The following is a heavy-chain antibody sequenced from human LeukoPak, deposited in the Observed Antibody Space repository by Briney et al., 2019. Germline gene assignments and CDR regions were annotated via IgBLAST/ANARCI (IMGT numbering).Heavy chain of an antibody. CDR2: INEDGSEK. V-gene: IGHV3-7*01. D-gene: IGHD2-21*01. J-gene: IGHJ4*02. CDR1: GFTLSSYW. CDR3: ATYRGLYF. Sequence: GGSLRLSCAVSGFTLSSYWMSWVRQAPGKGLGCVANINEDGSEKNFLASVNGRFTLSTHNPKNSLYLHMDSLRAHDTAIYYFATYRGLYFGGQGTLVTVSS.